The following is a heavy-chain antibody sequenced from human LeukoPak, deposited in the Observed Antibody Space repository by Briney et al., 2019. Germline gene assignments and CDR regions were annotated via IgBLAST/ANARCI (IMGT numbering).Heavy chain of an antibody. CDR1: GFTFSSYA. Sequence: GGSLRFSCAASGFTFSSYAMSWVRQAPGKGLEWVSAISGSGGSTYYADSVKGRFTISRDNSKNTLYLQMNSLRAEDTAVYYCAKTCSSTSCYFDWGQGTLVTVSS. J-gene: IGHJ4*02. CDR2: ISGSGGST. V-gene: IGHV3-23*01. CDR3: AKTCSSTSCYFD. D-gene: IGHD2-2*01.